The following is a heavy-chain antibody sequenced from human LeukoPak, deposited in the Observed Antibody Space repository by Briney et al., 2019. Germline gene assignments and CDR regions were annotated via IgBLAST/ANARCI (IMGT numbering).Heavy chain of an antibody. CDR2: ISYDGSNK. Sequence: GGSLRLSCAASGFTFSNYPIHWVRQAPGKGLEWVAVISYDGSNKDYADSVKGRFTISRDNSKNTLYLQMNSLRAEDTAVYYCARSAHDYGAKGAFDIWGQGTMVTVSS. V-gene: IGHV3-30-3*01. D-gene: IGHD4-17*01. CDR1: GFTFSNYP. J-gene: IGHJ3*02. CDR3: ARSAHDYGAKGAFDI.